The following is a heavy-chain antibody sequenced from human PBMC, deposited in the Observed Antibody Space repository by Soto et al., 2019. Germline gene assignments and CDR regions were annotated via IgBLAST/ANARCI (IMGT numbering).Heavy chain of an antibody. D-gene: IGHD3-10*01. CDR2: IVVGSGNT. Sequence: SVKVSCKASGFTFTSSAVQWVRQARGQRLEWIGWIVVGSGNTNYAQKFQERVTITRDMSTSTAYMELSSLRSEDTAVYYCAADIKHTFYYYYGIHGWGRGSTVTV. CDR1: GFTFTSSA. J-gene: IGHJ6*02. CDR3: AADIKHTFYYYYGIHG. V-gene: IGHV1-58*01.